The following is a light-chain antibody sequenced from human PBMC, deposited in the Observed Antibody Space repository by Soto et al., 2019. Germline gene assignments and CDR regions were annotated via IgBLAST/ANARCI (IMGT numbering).Light chain of an antibody. Sequence: EIVMTQSPATLSVSPGERATLSCRAGESVSSNLAWYQQEPGQAPRLLIYGASTRATGVPARFTGSGSGTEFTLTISSLQFDDSAVYYCQQYNNWWTFGQGTKVDIK. J-gene: IGKJ1*01. CDR1: ESVSSN. V-gene: IGKV3-15*01. CDR3: QQYNNWWT. CDR2: GAS.